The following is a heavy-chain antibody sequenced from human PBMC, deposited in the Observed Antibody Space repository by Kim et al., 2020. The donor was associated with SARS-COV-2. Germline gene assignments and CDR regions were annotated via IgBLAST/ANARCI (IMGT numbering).Heavy chain of an antibody. CDR3: VKGAWIDY. V-gene: IGHV3-23*01. D-gene: IGHD5-12*01. J-gene: IGHJ4*02. Sequence: YAESVRGRFTVYRDSATNTLYLQMNDLRVDDTAVYYCVKGAWIDYWGPGTLVTVSS.